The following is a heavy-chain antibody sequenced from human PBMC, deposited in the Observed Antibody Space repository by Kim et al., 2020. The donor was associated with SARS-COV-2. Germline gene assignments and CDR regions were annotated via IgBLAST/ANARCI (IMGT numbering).Heavy chain of an antibody. D-gene: IGHD3-22*01. CDR1: GYTFTSYA. CDR3: ARETTAAADYYDSSGYPDAFDI. V-gene: IGHV7-4-1*02. Sequence: ASVKVSCKASGYTFTSYAMNWVRQAPGQGLEWMGWINTNTGNPTYAQGFTGRFVFSLDTSVSTAYLQISSLKAEDTAVYYCARETTAAADYYDSSGYPDAFDIWGQGTMVTVSS. CDR2: INTNTGNP. J-gene: IGHJ3*02.